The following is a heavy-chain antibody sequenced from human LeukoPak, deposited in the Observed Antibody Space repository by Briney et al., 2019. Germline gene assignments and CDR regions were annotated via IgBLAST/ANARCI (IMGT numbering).Heavy chain of an antibody. CDR2: IIPIFGTA. CDR3: ALGVEGPFDY. V-gene: IGHV1-69*06. CDR1: GGTFSSYA. D-gene: IGHD2-15*01. J-gene: IGHJ4*02. Sequence: ASVKLSCKASGGTFSSYAISWVRQAPGQGLEWMGGIIPIFGTANYAQKFQGRVTITADKSTSTAYMELSSLRSEDTAVYYCALGVEGPFDYWGQGTLVTVSS.